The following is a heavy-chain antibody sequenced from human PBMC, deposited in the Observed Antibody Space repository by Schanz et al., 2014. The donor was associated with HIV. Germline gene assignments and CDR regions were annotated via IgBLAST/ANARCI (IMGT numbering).Heavy chain of an antibody. CDR1: GFTFNSYA. CDR2: IRGGAGGT. Sequence: EVQLLESGGGLLHPGGSLRLSCAASGFTFNSYAMNALSWVRQAPGRGLEWVSDIRGGAGGTYYADSVKGRFTISRDDSKNTLYLQMNSLRAEDTAVYYCARDRCNGGSCGLGYWGQGTLVTVSS. D-gene: IGHD2-15*01. V-gene: IGHV3-23*01. CDR3: ARDRCNGGSCGLGY. J-gene: IGHJ4*02.